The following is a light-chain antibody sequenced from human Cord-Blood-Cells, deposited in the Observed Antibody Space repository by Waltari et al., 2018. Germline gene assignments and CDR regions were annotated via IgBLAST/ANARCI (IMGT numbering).Light chain of an antibody. CDR3: QQYPSTWT. Sequence: DIQMTQSPSTLSASVGDRVTITCRASQSISSWLAWYQQKPGKAPKLLIYKASSLESGVPSRFSGSGSGTEFTLTISSLQPDDFATYYCQQYPSTWTFGQGTKVEIK. CDR2: KAS. CDR1: QSISSW. V-gene: IGKV1-5*03. J-gene: IGKJ1*01.